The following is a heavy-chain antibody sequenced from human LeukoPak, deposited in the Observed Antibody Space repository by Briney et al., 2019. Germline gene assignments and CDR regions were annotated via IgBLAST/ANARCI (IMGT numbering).Heavy chain of an antibody. CDR2: ISSSGGST. CDR3: AKDREVRRGSPRGGDLFDY. Sequence: GGSLRLSCAASGFTFSSDAMSCVRQAPGKGLEWVSAISSSGGSTYYADSVKGRFTISRDNSKNTLYLQMNSLRAEDTAVYYCAKDREVRRGSPRGGDLFDYWGQGTLVTVSS. CDR1: GFTFSSDA. V-gene: IGHV3-23*01. D-gene: IGHD1-26*01. J-gene: IGHJ4*02.